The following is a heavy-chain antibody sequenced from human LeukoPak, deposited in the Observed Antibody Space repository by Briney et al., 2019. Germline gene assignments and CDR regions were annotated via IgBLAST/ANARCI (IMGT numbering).Heavy chain of an antibody. V-gene: IGHV4-34*01. D-gene: IGHD6-13*01. CDR2: INHSGST. CDR1: GGSFSGYY. Sequence: SETLSLTCAVYGGSFSGYYWSWTRQPPGKGLEWIGEINHSGSTNYNPSLKSRVTISVDTSKNQFSLKLSSVTAADTAVYYCARSRYSSSPFQHWGQGTLVTVSS. CDR3: ARSRYSSSPFQH. J-gene: IGHJ1*01.